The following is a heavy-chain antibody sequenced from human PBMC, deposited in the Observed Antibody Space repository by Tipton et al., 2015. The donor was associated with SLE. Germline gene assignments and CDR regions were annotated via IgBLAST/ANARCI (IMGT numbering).Heavy chain of an antibody. CDR2: IFYSGPT. CDR1: GGSIDTNNYY. Sequence: TLSLTCTVSGGSIDTNNYYWGWIRQPPGKGLEWIGSIFYSGPTYYNPSLKSRVTISADTSKNQLSLRLTSVTAADAAVYFCARHGRGVAVAGAPFDPWGQGTLITVSS. J-gene: IGHJ5*02. D-gene: IGHD6-19*01. V-gene: IGHV4-39*01. CDR3: ARHGRGVAVAGAPFDP.